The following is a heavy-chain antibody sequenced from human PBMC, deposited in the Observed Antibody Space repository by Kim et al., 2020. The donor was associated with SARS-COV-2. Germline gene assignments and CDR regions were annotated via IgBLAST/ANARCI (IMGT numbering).Heavy chain of an antibody. Sequence: NYDQKLKARATMTTDTSTSTAYMELRSLESDDTAVYYCARLAYSDGYGYWGQGTLVTVSS. J-gene: IGHJ4*02. V-gene: IGHV1-18*01. CDR3: ARLAYSDGYGY. D-gene: IGHD5-18*01.